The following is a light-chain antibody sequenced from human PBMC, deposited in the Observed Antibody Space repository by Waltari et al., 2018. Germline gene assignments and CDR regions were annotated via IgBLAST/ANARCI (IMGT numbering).Light chain of an antibody. CDR1: SSNIGPTT. CDR2: NNN. J-gene: IGLJ3*02. Sequence: QSVLTQPPSASGTPGQRVTISCSGSSSNIGPTTVNWYQHLPGTAPKLLIYNNNQGPSGVPDRFAGSKSGTSASLAISGLQSEDEADYYCAAWDGRLDAWGFGGGTKLTVL. V-gene: IGLV1-44*01. CDR3: AAWDGRLDAWG.